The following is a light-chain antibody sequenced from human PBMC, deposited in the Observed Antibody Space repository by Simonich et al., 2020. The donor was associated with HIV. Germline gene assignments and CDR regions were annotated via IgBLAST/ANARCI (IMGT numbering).Light chain of an antibody. J-gene: IGKJ4*01. Sequence: DIQLTQYPSFLSASVGDRVTITCRSSQGISSYLAWYQQKPEKAPKLLIFAASSLQDEVPSKFSGSGSGTDFTLTITSLQPEDYATYFCQQYHSYPLTFGGGTKVEI. CDR2: AAS. CDR3: QQYHSYPLT. V-gene: IGKV1-9*01. CDR1: QGISSY.